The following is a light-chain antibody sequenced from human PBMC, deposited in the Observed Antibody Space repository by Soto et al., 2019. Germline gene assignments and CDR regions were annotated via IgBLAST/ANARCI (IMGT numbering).Light chain of an antibody. CDR1: HDIGTW. CDR2: RAS. CDR3: QQYHSYSWT. V-gene: IGKV1-5*03. J-gene: IGKJ1*01. Sequence: DIHMTQSPSTLSASVGDRVTITCRASHDIGTWLAWYQQKPGKAPKVLIYRASYLESGVPARFSGSGSGTEFSLTINSLQADDFATYYCQQYHSYSWTFGQGTKVDIK.